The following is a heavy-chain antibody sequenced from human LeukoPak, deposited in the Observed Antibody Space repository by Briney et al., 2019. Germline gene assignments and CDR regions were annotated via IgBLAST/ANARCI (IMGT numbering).Heavy chain of an antibody. CDR1: GGSFSGYY. J-gene: IGHJ4*02. CDR3: ARGDILTGYYSRRYFDY. CDR2: INHSGST. Sequence: SETLSLTCAVYGGSFSGYYWSWIRQPPGKGLEWIGEINHSGSTNYNPSLKSRVTISVVTSKNQFSLKLSSVTAADTAVYYCARGDILTGYYSRRYFDYWGQGTLVTVSS. V-gene: IGHV4-34*01. D-gene: IGHD3-9*01.